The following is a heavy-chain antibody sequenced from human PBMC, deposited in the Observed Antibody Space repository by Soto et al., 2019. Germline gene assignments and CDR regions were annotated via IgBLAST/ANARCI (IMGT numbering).Heavy chain of an antibody. J-gene: IGHJ5*02. V-gene: IGHV4-34*01. CDR2: INHSGST. CDR3: ARDKILRYFDWFRKLGGWFDP. CDR1: GGSFSGYY. D-gene: IGHD3-9*01. Sequence: QVQLQQWGAGLLKPSETLSLTCAVYGGSFSGYYWSWIRQPPGKGLEWIGEINHSGSTNYNPSLTSRVTISVDTSKNQFSLKLSSVTAADTAVYYCARDKILRYFDWFRKLGGWFDPWGQGTLVTVSS.